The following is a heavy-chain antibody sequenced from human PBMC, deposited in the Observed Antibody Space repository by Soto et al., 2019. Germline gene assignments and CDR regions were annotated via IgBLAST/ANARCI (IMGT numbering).Heavy chain of an antibody. D-gene: IGHD4-17*01. J-gene: IGHJ3*02. V-gene: IGHV4-39*01. CDR2: IYYSGST. CDR3: ARHRGTTVTPAEWALDAFDI. Sequence: PSETLSLTCTVSGGSISSSSYYWGWIRQPPGKGLEWIGSIYYSGSTYYNQSLKSRVTISVDTSKNQYSLKLSSVTAADTAVYYCARHRGTTVTPAEWALDAFDIWGQGTMVTVSS. CDR1: GGSISSSSYY.